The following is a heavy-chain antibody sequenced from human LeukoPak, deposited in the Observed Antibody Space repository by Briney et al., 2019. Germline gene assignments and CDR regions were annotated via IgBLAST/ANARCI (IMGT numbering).Heavy chain of an antibody. Sequence: GGSLRLTCAASGFTFNTYWMSWVRQAPRKGLEWVANINQDASEKDYVDSVKGRFTISRDNTKNSLYLQLNSLRAEDTAVYYCARGPGDFDASDIWGQGTMVPVSS. CDR2: INQDASEK. V-gene: IGHV3-7*03. CDR1: GFTFNTYW. CDR3: ARGPGDFDASDI. J-gene: IGHJ3*02. D-gene: IGHD1-14*01.